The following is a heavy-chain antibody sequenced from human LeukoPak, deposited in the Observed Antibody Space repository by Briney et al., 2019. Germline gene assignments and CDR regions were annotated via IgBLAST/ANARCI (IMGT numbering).Heavy chain of an antibody. Sequence: PGGSLRLSCAASGFTVSSKYMSWVRQAPGKGLEWVSVIYSGGDTYYADSVKGRFTISRDKSKNTVYLQMNSLRGEDTAVYHCAREREAAGLMDAFDIWGQGTMVTVAS. CDR2: IYSGGDT. V-gene: IGHV3-53*01. CDR1: GFTVSSKY. CDR3: AREREAAGLMDAFDI. J-gene: IGHJ3*02. D-gene: IGHD6-13*01.